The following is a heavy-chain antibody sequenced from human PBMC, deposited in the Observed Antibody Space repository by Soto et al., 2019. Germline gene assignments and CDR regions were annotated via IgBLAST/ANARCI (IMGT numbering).Heavy chain of an antibody. Sequence: QAQLVESGGGVVQPGRSLRLSCAASGYTFSDYGMHWVRQAPGKGLEWVAVITYDGSNKYYADSVKGRFTISRDNSKNTLYLQMNSLRGEDTAVYYCAKWAHNGMDVWGQATTVTVSS. V-gene: IGHV3-30*18. CDR3: AKWAHNGMDV. J-gene: IGHJ6*02. CDR1: GYTFSDYG. CDR2: ITYDGSNK.